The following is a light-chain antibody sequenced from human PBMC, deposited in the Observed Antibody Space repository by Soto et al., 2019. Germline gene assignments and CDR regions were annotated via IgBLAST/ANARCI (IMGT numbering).Light chain of an antibody. CDR2: EVS. V-gene: IGLV2-8*01. Sequence: QSALTQPPSASGSPGQSVTISCTGTRSDVGGYKYVSWYQQHPGKAPKLMIFEVSRRPSGVPDRFSGSKSGNTASLTVSGLQAEYEADYYCSSYAGRNTWVFGGGTKVTVL. CDR3: SSYAGRNTWV. J-gene: IGLJ3*02. CDR1: RSDVGGYKY.